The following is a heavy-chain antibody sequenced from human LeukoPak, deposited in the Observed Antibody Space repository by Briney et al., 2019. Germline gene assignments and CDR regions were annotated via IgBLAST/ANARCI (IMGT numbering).Heavy chain of an antibody. CDR1: GGSIGSYY. CDR2: IYTSGST. CDR3: ARDVYNWNDVSGSAFDI. D-gene: IGHD1-20*01. Sequence: SETLSLTCTVSGGSIGSYYWSWIRQPAGKGLEWIGRIYTSGSTNYNPSLKSRVTMSVDTSKNQFSLKLNSVTAADTAVYYCARDVYNWNDVSGSAFDIWGQGTMVTVSS. J-gene: IGHJ3*02. V-gene: IGHV4-4*07.